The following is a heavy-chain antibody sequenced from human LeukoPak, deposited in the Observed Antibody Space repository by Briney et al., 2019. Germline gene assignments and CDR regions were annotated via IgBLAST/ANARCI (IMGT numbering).Heavy chain of an antibody. CDR1: GGSISSSSYY. Sequence: SETLSLTCTVSGGSISSSSYYWGWIRQPPGKGLEWIGSIYYSGSTYYNPSLKSRVTISVDTSKNQFSLKLSSVTAADTAVYYCARSSVRWLVRRGWFDPWGQGTLVTVSS. D-gene: IGHD6-19*01. V-gene: IGHV4-39*01. CDR2: IYYSGST. J-gene: IGHJ5*02. CDR3: ARSSVRWLVRRGWFDP.